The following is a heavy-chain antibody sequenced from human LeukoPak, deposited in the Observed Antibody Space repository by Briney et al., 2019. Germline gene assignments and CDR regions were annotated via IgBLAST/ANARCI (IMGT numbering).Heavy chain of an antibody. CDR2: INSDGSGT. V-gene: IGHV3-74*01. CDR3: ARGDSRLLHC. D-gene: IGHD3-22*01. CDR1: GFTFSSYW. Sequence: PGGSLRLSCAASGFTFSSYWMHWVRQAPGKGLVWVSHINSDGSGTTYADSVKGRFTISRDNAKNSLYLQMNSLRAEDTAVYYCARGDSRLLHCWGQGTLVTVSS. J-gene: IGHJ4*02.